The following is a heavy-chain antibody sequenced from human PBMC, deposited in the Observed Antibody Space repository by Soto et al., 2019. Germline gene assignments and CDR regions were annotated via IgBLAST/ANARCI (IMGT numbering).Heavy chain of an antibody. CDR2: IIPIFGTT. D-gene: IGHD1-20*01. CDR3: ARVTGSSFLY. V-gene: IGHV1-69*13. CDR1: GGTFSSYA. Sequence: ASVKVSCNASGGTFSSYAISWVRPAPGQGLQWMGGIIPIFGTTNYAQKFQGRVTITADESTSTVYMELSSLRSEDTAVYYCARVTGSSFLYWGQGALVTVSS. J-gene: IGHJ4*02.